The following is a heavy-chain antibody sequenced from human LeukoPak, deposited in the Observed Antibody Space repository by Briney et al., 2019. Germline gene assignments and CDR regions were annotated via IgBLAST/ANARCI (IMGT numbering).Heavy chain of an antibody. V-gene: IGHV1-2*02. CDR1: GYTFTGYY. Sequence: ASVKVSCKASGYTFTGYYMHWVRQAPGQGLEWMGWINPNSGGTNYAQKFQGRVTMTRDTSISTAYMELSRLRSDDTAVCYCARAPVKIDGLDYWGQGTLVTVSS. D-gene: IGHD2-8*01. J-gene: IGHJ4*02. CDR2: INPNSGGT. CDR3: ARAPVKIDGLDY.